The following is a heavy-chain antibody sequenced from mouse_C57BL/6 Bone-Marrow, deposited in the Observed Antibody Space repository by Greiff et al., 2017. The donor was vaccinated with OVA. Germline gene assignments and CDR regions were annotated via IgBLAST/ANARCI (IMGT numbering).Heavy chain of an antibody. CDR3: ASPQYYGSSYWYFDV. CDR1: GYTFTSYW. CDR2: IYPSDSET. V-gene: IGHV1-61*01. Sequence: VQLQQPGAELVRPGSSVKLSCKASGYTFTSYWMDWVKQRPGQGLEWIGNIYPSDSETHYNQQFKDKATLTVAKSSRPAYMQLSSLTSEDSAVYYCASPQYYGSSYWYFDVWGTGTTVTVSS. J-gene: IGHJ1*03. D-gene: IGHD1-1*01.